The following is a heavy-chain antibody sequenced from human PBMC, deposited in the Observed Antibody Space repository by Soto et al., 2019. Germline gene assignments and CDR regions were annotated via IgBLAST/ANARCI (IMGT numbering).Heavy chain of an antibody. D-gene: IGHD3-9*01. V-gene: IGHV3-30*18. CDR2: ISYDESNK. J-gene: IGHJ6*02. Sequence: GGSLRLSCAASGFTFSSYGMHWVRQAPGKGLEWVAVISYDESNKYYADSVKGRFTISRDNSKNTLYLQMNSLRTEDTAVYYCAKDRGGFRYFDREYYYGMDVWGQGTTVTVSS. CDR1: GFTFSSYG. CDR3: AKDRGGFRYFDREYYYGMDV.